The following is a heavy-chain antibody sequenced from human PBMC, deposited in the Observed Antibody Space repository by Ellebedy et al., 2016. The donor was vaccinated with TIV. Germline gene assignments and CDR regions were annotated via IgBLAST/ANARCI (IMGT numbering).Heavy chain of an antibody. D-gene: IGHD3-9*01. V-gene: IGHV3-11*04. Sequence: GESLKISCAASGFTFSNAWMSWVRQAPGKGLEWVSYISSSGSTIYYADSVKGRFTISRDNAKNSLYLQMNSLRAEDTAVYYCTRGFHPRSYYDILTGYYLDYWGQGTLVTVSS. J-gene: IGHJ4*02. CDR2: ISSSGSTI. CDR1: GFTFSNAW. CDR3: TRGFHPRSYYDILTGYYLDY.